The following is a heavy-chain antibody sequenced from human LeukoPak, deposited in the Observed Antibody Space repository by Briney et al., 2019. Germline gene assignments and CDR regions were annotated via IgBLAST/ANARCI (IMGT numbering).Heavy chain of an antibody. V-gene: IGHV3-53*01. D-gene: IGHD1-26*01. CDR2: IYSSGST. CDR3: ARGGSYLSAFDI. J-gene: IGHJ3*02. CDR1: GFTVSSNY. Sequence: GGSLRLSCAASGFTVSSNYMSWVRQAPGKGLEWVSIIYSSGSTFYADSVKGRFTISRDNSKNTLYLQMNSLRAEDTAVYYCARGGSYLSAFDIWGQGTMVTVSS.